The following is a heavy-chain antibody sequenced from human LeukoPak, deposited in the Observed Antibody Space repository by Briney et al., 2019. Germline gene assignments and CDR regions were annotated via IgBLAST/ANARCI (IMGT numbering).Heavy chain of an antibody. J-gene: IGHJ5*02. CDR1: GGSISSSSYH. Sequence: SETLSLTCTVSGGSISSSSYHWGWIRQPPGKGLEWIGSIYYSGSTYYNPSLKSRVTISVDTSKNQFSLKLSSVTAADTAVYYCARHASTTVINWFDPWGQGTLVTVSS. D-gene: IGHD4-17*01. V-gene: IGHV4-39*01. CDR3: ARHASTTVINWFDP. CDR2: IYYSGST.